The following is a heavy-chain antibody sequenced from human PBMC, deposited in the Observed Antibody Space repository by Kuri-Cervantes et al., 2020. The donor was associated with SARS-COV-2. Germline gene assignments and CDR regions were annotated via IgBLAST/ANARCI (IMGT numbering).Heavy chain of an antibody. J-gene: IGHJ4*02. CDR3: ARGPSFHGDY. CDR1: GYTFTGYY. Sequence: ASVPVSCKASGYTFTGYYMHWVRQAPGQGLEWMGWMNPNSGNTGYAQKFQGRVTMPRNTSISTAYMELSSLRSEDTAVYYCARGPSFHGDYWGQGTLVTVSS. V-gene: IGHV1-8*02. CDR2: MNPNSGNT.